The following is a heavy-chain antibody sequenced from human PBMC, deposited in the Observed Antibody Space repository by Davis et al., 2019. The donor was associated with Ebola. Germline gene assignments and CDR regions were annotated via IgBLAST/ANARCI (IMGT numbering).Heavy chain of an antibody. CDR2: ISGSGGIT. V-gene: IGHV3-23*01. Sequence: GGSLRLSCAASGFTFSSYAMSWVRQAPGKGLEWVSAISGSGGITYYADSVRGRFTISRDNSKKTMYLQMNSLRAEDTAVYYCARSGLSFGVVKYHYGMDVWGKGTTVTVSS. J-gene: IGHJ6*04. CDR1: GFTFSSYA. D-gene: IGHD3-3*01. CDR3: ARSGLSFGVVKYHYGMDV.